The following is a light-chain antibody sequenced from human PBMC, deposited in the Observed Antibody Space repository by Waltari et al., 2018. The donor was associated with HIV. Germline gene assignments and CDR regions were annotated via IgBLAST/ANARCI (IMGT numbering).Light chain of an antibody. CDR2: EVN. V-gene: IGLV2-14*01. CDR3: RSFSNTNHVL. CDR1: SSDVGAYDY. J-gene: IGLJ3*02. Sequence: QSALTQPASVSGSPGQSITISCTGTSSDVGAYDYVPWYQQHPGKAPKLIIYEVNNRPSGVSDRFSGSKSGDTASLTISGLHVEDEADYYCRSFSNTNHVLFGGGTKLTVL.